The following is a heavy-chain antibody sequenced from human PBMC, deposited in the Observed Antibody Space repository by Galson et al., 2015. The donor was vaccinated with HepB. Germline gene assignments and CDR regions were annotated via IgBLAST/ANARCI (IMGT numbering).Heavy chain of an antibody. D-gene: IGHD5-12*01. V-gene: IGHV1-46*01. J-gene: IGHJ5*02. CDR3: ARGLRGGYDSLNWFDP. Sequence: SVKVSCKASGYTFTSYYMHWVRQAPGQGLEWMGIINPSGGSTSYAQKFQGRVTMTRDTSTSTVYMELSSLRSEDTAVYYCARGLRGGYDSLNWFDPWGQGTLVTASS. CDR2: INPSGGST. CDR1: GYTFTSYY.